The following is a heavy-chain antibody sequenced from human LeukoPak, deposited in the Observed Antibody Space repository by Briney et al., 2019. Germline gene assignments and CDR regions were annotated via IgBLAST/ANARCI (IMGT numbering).Heavy chain of an antibody. J-gene: IGHJ5*02. V-gene: IGHV3-30*18. Sequence: PGGSLRLSCAASGFTFSSYGMHWVRQAPGKGLEWVAVISYDGSNKYYADSVKGRFTISRDNSKNTLYLQMNSLRAEDTAVYYCAKDLHSYGSGSQNWFDPWGQGTLVTVSS. CDR3: AKDLHSYGSGSQNWFDP. CDR1: GFTFSSYG. D-gene: IGHD3-10*01. CDR2: ISYDGSNK.